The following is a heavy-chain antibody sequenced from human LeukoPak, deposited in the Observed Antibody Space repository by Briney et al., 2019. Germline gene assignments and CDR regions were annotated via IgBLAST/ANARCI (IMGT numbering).Heavy chain of an antibody. V-gene: IGHV1-69*05. CDR1: GGTFSSYA. CDR2: IIPIFGTA. Sequence: GSSVKVSCKASGGTFSSYAISWVRQAPGQGLEWMGGIIPIFGTANYAQKFQGRVTITTDESTSTAYMELSSLRSEDTAVYYCARDRHYYDRNGAFDIWGQGTMVTVSS. CDR3: ARDRHYYDRNGAFDI. J-gene: IGHJ3*02. D-gene: IGHD3-22*01.